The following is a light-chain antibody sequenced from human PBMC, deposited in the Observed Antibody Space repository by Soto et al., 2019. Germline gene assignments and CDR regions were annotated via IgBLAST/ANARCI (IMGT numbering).Light chain of an antibody. V-gene: IGKV3-11*01. CDR1: QSVGFY. Sequence: EIVLTQSPATLSLSPGERATLSCRASQSVGFYLAWYQQKPGQAPRLLIYETSSRASGIPARFSGSGSGTDFTLTISSLEPEDFALYYCQLRSNWPPVWTFGQGTKVESK. CDR2: ETS. J-gene: IGKJ1*01. CDR3: QLRSNWPPVWT.